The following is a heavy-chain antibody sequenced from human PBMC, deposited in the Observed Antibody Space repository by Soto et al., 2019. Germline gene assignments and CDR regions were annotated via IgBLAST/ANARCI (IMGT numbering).Heavy chain of an antibody. V-gene: IGHV4-31*03. D-gene: IGHD5-12*01. CDR2: IYYSGST. CDR1: GGSISSGVYY. CDR3: ARLKGVATIRGPFDY. J-gene: IGHJ4*02. Sequence: QVQLQESGPGLVKPSQTLSLTCTVSGGSISSGVYYWSWIRQHPGKGLEWIGYIYYSGSTYYNPSLKSRVTISVDTSKNQFSLKLSSVTAADTAVYYCARLKGVATIRGPFDYWGQGTLVTVSS.